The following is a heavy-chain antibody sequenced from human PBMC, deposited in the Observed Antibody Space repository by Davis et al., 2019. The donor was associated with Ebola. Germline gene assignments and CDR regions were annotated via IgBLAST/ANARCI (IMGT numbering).Heavy chain of an antibody. CDR1: GFSFSGYW. CDR2: IKSDGSTI. J-gene: IGHJ6*02. Sequence: PGGSLRLSCAASGFSFSGYWMHWVRQAPGKGLVWVSRIKSDGSTISYADAVKGRFTTSRDNAKNSLYLQMNSLRAEDTAVYYCARMGVGVVVTLDVWGQGTTVTVSS. CDR3: ARMGVGVVVTLDV. D-gene: IGHD2-21*02. V-gene: IGHV3-74*01.